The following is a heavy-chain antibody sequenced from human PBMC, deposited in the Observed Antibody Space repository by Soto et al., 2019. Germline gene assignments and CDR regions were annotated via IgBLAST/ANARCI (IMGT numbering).Heavy chain of an antibody. D-gene: IGHD4-17*01. CDR1: VYTFTSYG. Sequence: ASVKVSCKASVYTFTSYGISCVRQAPGQWLEWMLWISAYNGNTNYAQKLQGRVTMTTDTSTSTAYMELRSLRSDDTAVYYCARQLGDDAFDIWGQGTMVTVSS. CDR3: ARQLGDDAFDI. J-gene: IGHJ3*02. CDR2: ISAYNGNT. V-gene: IGHV1-18*01.